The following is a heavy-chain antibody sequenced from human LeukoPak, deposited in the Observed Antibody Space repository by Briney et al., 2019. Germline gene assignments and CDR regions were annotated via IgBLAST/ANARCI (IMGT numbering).Heavy chain of an antibody. V-gene: IGHV3-53*01. Sequence: GGSLRLSCAASGFTFSSYGMHWVRQAPGKGLEWVSVVYSGGSTYYTDSVKGRFTISRDNSKNTLYLQMNSLRAEDTAVYYCARAGYSGYALGDWGQGTLVTVSS. CDR2: VYSGGST. CDR1: GFTFSSYG. CDR3: ARAGYSGYALGD. J-gene: IGHJ4*02. D-gene: IGHD5-12*01.